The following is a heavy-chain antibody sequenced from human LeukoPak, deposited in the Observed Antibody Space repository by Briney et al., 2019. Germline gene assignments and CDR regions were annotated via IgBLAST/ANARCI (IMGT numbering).Heavy chain of an antibody. J-gene: IGHJ4*02. Sequence: GGSLRLSCAGSGFTFSSHAMSWVRQAPGKGLEWVSAVSGSGDGTYYADSVKGRLTISRDNSKNTVYLQINSLRTEDTAVYYCAKDWGFQFASGSYCDYWGQGTQVTVSS. CDR2: VSGSGDGT. CDR3: AKDWGFQFASGSYCDY. D-gene: IGHD3-10*01. CDR1: GFTFSSHA. V-gene: IGHV3-23*01.